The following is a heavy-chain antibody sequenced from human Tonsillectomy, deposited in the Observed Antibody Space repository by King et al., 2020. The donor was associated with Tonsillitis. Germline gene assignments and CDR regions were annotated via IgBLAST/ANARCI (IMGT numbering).Heavy chain of an antibody. V-gene: IGHV3-53*01. CDR2: IXSGGST. CDR1: GFTVXTNY. J-gene: IGHJ4*02. CDR3: ARGGSSETFDY. D-gene: IGHD1-26*01. Sequence: VQLVESGGGXIQPGGSLRLSXAASGFTVXTNYMSWVXQAXGKGLEWVXVIXSGGSTYYADSVKGRFTISRDNSKNTLYLQMNSLRAEDTAVYYCARGGSSETFDYWGQGTLVTVSS.